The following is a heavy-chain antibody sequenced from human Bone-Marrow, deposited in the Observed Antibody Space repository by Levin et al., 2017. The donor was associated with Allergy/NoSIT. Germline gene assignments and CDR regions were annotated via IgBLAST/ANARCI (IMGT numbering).Heavy chain of an antibody. J-gene: IGHJ4*02. CDR2: FDPEDGET. CDR1: GYTLTELS. Sequence: ASVKVSCKVSGYTLTELSMHWVRQAPGKGLEWMGGFDPEDGETIYAQKFQGRVTMTEDTSTDTAYMELSSLRSEDTAVYYCATLAWSSSSNSFDYWGQGTLVTVSS. V-gene: IGHV1-24*01. CDR3: ATLAWSSSSNSFDY. D-gene: IGHD6-6*01.